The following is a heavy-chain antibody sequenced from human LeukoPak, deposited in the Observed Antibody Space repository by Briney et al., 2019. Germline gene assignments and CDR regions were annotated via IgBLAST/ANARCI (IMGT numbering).Heavy chain of an antibody. CDR3: AREDGYNHYYFDY. V-gene: IGHV1-2*04. CDR2: INPNSGGT. D-gene: IGHD5-24*01. CDR1: GYTFTGYY. Sequence: ASVKVSCKASGYTFTGYYMHWVRQAPGQGLEWMGWINPNSGGTNYAQKFQGWVTMTRDTSISTAYMELSRLRSDDTAVYYCAREDGYNHYYFDYWGQGTLVTVSS. J-gene: IGHJ4*02.